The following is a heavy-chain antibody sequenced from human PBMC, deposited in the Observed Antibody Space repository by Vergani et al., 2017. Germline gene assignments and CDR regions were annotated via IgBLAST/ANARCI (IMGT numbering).Heavy chain of an antibody. Sequence: EVQLVQSGAEVKKPGESLKISCKGSGYSFTTYWIGWVRQMPGKGLEWMGIIYPADSDTKYSPSFQGQVTMSADKSISSAYLQWSSLKDSDTAMYYCASQNWGSGYFDYWGQGTLVTVSS. CDR3: ASQNWGSGYFDY. CDR2: IYPADSDT. J-gene: IGHJ4*02. D-gene: IGHD7-27*01. V-gene: IGHV5-51*01. CDR1: GYSFTTYW.